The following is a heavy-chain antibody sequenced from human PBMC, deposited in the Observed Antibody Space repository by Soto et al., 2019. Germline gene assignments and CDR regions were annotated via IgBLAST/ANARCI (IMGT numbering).Heavy chain of an antibody. J-gene: IGHJ3*02. CDR1: GYTFTSYG. V-gene: IGHV1-18*04. Sequence: QVQLVQSGAEVKKPGASVKVSCKASGYTFTSYGISWVRQAPGQGLEWMGWISAYNGNTNYAQKLQGRVTMTTDTPTSTAYMELRSLRSDDTAVYYCARDRPPDIAVAGNDAFDIWGQGTMVTVSS. D-gene: IGHD6-19*01. CDR2: ISAYNGNT. CDR3: ARDRPPDIAVAGNDAFDI.